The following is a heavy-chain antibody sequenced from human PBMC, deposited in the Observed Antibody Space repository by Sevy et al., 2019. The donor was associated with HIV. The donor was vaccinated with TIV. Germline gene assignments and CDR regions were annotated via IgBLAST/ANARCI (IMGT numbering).Heavy chain of an antibody. CDR1: DGSFIDYY. Sequence: SETLSLTCAVYDGSFIDYYWTWIRQPPGKGLEWIGAINHSGNTNYNPSLESRVAISVDSSKRQVSLNLNSVTVADTAVYYCARKYIEDVTTPNSPSYFDLWGRGTLVTVSS. CDR2: INHSGNT. D-gene: IGHD1-1*01. V-gene: IGHV4-34*01. CDR3: ARKYIEDVTTPNSPSYFDL. J-gene: IGHJ2*01.